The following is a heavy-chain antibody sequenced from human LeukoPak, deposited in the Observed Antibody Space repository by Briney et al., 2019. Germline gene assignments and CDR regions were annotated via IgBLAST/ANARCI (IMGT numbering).Heavy chain of an antibody. Sequence: GGSLRLSCAASGFTFSDYYMSWIRQAPGKGLEWVSAISGSGGSTYYADSVKGRFTISRDNSKNTLYLQMNSLRAEDTAVYYCAKNPPLGATKGFDYWGQGTLVTVSS. CDR1: GFTFSDYY. D-gene: IGHD1-26*01. CDR2: ISGSGGST. V-gene: IGHV3-23*01. CDR3: AKNPPLGATKGFDY. J-gene: IGHJ4*02.